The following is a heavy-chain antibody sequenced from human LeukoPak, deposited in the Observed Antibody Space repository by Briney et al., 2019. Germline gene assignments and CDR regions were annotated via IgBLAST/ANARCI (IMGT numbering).Heavy chain of an antibody. J-gene: IGHJ3*02. CDR1: GFTFSSYA. CDR3: ARGESMIVDAFDI. CDR2: ISYDGSNK. Sequence: PGGSLRLSCAASGFTFSSYAMHWVRQAPGKGLEWVAVISYDGSNKYYADSVKGRFTISRDNSTNTLYLQMNSLRAEDTAVYYCARGESMIVDAFDIWGQGTMVTVS. D-gene: IGHD3-22*01. V-gene: IGHV3-30-3*01.